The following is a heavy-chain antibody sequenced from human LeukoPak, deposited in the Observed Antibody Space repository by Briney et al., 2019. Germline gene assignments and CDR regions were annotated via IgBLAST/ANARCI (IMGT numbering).Heavy chain of an antibody. CDR2: ISSSSSYI. CDR3: ARDGDYDILTAYYRPYYFDY. CDR1: AFSFSNYN. D-gene: IGHD3-9*01. Sequence: PGGSLRLSCAASAFSFSNYNMNWVRQAPGKGLEWVSSISSSSSYIYYADSVKGRFTISRDNAKNSLYLQMNSLRAEDTAVYYCARDGDYDILTAYYRPYYFDYWGQGTLVTVSS. V-gene: IGHV3-21*01. J-gene: IGHJ4*02.